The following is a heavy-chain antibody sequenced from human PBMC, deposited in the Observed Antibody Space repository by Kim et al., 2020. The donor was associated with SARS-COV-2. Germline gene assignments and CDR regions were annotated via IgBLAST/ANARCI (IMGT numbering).Heavy chain of an antibody. D-gene: IGHD3-22*01. CDR2: ISAYNGNT. CDR1: GYTFTSYG. CDR3: ARKVGEFITMISIGGGWFDP. V-gene: IGHV1-18*01. J-gene: IGHJ5*02. Sequence: ASVKVSCKASGYTFTSYGISWVRQAPGQGLEWMGWISAYNGNTNYAQKLQGRVTMTTDTSTSTAYMELRSLRSDDTAVYYCARKVGEFITMISIGGGWFDPWGQGTLVTVSS.